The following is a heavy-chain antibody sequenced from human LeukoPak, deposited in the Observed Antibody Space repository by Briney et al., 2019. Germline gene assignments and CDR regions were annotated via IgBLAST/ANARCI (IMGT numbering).Heavy chain of an antibody. J-gene: IGHJ5*02. V-gene: IGHV1-69*01. D-gene: IGHD3-22*01. CDR2: IIPIFNTA. Sequence: SVKVSCKASGGTFSSNPINWVRQAPGQGLQWMGAIIPIFNTADYAQKFQGRLTITADESTSTAYMELRSLRSDDAAVYYCAGGATDDRDWFDPWGQGTLVTVSS. CDR1: GGTFSSNP. CDR3: AGGATDDRDWFDP.